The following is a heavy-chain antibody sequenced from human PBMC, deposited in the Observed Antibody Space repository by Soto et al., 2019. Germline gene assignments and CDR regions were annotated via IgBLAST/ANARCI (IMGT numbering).Heavy chain of an antibody. V-gene: IGHV1-18*04. CDR2: INAYSGST. J-gene: IGHJ5*02. D-gene: IGHD3-3*01. CDR1: GYTFTSYG. CDR3: AREVGRNYDFWSGYRLNWFDP. Sequence: GASVKVSCKASGYTFTSYGISWVRQAPGQGLEWMGWINAYSGSTNYAQKLQGWVTMTRDTSISTAYMELSRLRSDDTAVYYCAREVGRNYDFWSGYRLNWFDPWGQGTLVTVSS.